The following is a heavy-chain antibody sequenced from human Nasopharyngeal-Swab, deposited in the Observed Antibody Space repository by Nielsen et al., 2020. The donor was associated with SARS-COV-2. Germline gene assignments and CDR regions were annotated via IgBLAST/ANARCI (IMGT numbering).Heavy chain of an antibody. D-gene: IGHD4-23*01. V-gene: IGHV3-21*01. CDR1: GFTFSSYS. CDR3: ARGMTTVVTLDWFDP. Sequence: GGSLRLSCAASGFTFSSYSMNWVRQAPGKGLEWVSSISGSSSYIYYADSVKGRFTISRDNAKNSLYLQMNSLRAEDTAVYYCARGMTTVVTLDWFDPWGQGTLVTVSS. CDR2: ISGSSSYI. J-gene: IGHJ5*02.